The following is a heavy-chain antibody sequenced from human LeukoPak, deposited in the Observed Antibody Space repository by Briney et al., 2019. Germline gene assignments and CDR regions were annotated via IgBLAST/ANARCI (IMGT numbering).Heavy chain of an antibody. Sequence: PSETLSLTCTVSGGSISSSSYYWGWIRQPPGKGLEWIGSIYYSGSTYYNPSLKSRVTISVDTSKNQFSLKLSSVTAADTAVYYCATWGGFGEFPYAFDIWGQGTMVTVSS. CDR3: ATWGGFGEFPYAFDI. J-gene: IGHJ3*02. V-gene: IGHV4-39*07. CDR2: IYYSGST. D-gene: IGHD3-10*01. CDR1: GGSISSSSYY.